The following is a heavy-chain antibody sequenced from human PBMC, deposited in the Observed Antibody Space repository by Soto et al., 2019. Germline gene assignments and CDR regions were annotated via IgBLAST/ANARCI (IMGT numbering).Heavy chain of an antibody. CDR1: GYTFTGYY. CDR3: AIAPYYDILTGSLDY. J-gene: IGHJ4*02. CDR2: INPNSGGT. V-gene: IGHV1-2*02. Sequence: GASVKVSCKASGYTFTGYYMHWVRQAPGQGLEWMGWINPNSGGTNYAQKFQGRVTMTRDTSISTAYMELSRLRSDDTAVYYCAIAPYYDILTGSLDYWGQGTLVTVSS. D-gene: IGHD3-9*01.